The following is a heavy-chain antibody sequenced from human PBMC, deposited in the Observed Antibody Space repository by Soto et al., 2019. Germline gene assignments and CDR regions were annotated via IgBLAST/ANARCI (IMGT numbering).Heavy chain of an antibody. CDR2: IGTGGDT. CDR3: AKNYYFDN. V-gene: IGHV3-23*01. Sequence: HPGGSLRLSCAASGFTFSNYAMNWGRQAPGKGLEWVSSIGTGGDTNYADSVKGRFTISRDNSRNTLYLQMNSLRAEDTALYYCAKNYYFDNWGQGTLVTVSS. CDR1: GFTFSNYA. J-gene: IGHJ4*02.